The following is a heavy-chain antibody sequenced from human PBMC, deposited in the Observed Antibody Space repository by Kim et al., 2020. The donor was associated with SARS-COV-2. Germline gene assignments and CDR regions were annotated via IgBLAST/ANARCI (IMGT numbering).Heavy chain of an antibody. CDR3: ARGLTAAGANNFDY. J-gene: IGHJ4*02. Sequence: NPSLESRVTMSVATSKTQFSLELTSVTAADMAVYYCARGLTAAGANNFDYWGQGTLVTVSS. V-gene: IGHV4-4*07. D-gene: IGHD6-13*01.